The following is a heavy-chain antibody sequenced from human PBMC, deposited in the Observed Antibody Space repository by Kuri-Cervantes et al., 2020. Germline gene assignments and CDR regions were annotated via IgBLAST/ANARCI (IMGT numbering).Heavy chain of an antibody. V-gene: IGHV3-49*04. D-gene: IGHD3-10*01. CDR2: IRSKAYGGTT. CDR3: TREAQYYDY. J-gene: IGHJ4*02. Sequence: GGSLRLSCAASGFTFSSYWMSWVRQAPGKGLEWVGFIRSKAYGGTTEYAASVKGRFTISRDGSKSIAYLQMNSLKTEDTAVYYCTREAQYYDYWGQGTLVTVSS. CDR1: GFTFSSYW.